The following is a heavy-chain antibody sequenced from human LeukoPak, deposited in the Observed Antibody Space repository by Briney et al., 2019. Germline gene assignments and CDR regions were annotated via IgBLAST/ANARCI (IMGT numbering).Heavy chain of an antibody. J-gene: IGHJ1*01. CDR3: ARRSYGTEYFQH. Sequence: SETLSLTCTVSGGSISSSSYYWGWIRQPPGKGLERIGSIYYSGSTYYNPSLKSRVTISVDTSKNQFSLKLSSVTAADTAVYYCARRSYGTEYFQHWGQGTLVTVSS. CDR1: GGSISSSSYY. D-gene: IGHD1-26*01. V-gene: IGHV4-39*01. CDR2: IYYSGST.